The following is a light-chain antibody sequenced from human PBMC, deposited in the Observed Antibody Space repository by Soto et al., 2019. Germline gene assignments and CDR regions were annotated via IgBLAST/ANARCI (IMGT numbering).Light chain of an antibody. CDR2: WAS. J-gene: IGKJ2*01. V-gene: IGKV3-15*01. CDR3: QQYYSTPYT. Sequence: EIVMTQSPATLSVSPGERATLSCRASQSVSSNLAWYQQKPGQPPKLLIYWASTRESGVPDRFSGSGSGTDFTLTISSLQAEDVALYYCQQYYSTPYTFGQGTKLEIK. CDR1: QSVSSN.